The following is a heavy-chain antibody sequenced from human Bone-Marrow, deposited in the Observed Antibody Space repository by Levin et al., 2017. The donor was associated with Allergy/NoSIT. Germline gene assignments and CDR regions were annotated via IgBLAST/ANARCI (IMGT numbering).Heavy chain of an antibody. CDR1: GYSISDYY. J-gene: IGHJ6*03. CDR3: AREYYLDV. CDR2: IYHSGGT. Sequence: SETLSLTFAVSGYSISDYYWGWIRQPPGKGLEWIGSIYHSGGTNYNPSLKSRVTISVDTSKNQFSLKLRSVTAADTAVYYCAREYYLDVWGKGTTVTVSS. V-gene: IGHV4-38-2*02.